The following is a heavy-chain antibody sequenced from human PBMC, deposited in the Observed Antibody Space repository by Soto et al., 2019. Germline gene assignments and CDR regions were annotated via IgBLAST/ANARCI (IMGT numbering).Heavy chain of an antibody. J-gene: IGHJ2*01. Sequence: QVQLQQWGAGLLKPSETLSLTCAVYGGSLGGYYWNWIRQPPGKGLEWIGEINHGGSTHYNPSLKSLGTISIGTSRNQFSLKLSPVTAADTAVYYCARSLWFGESRNWYFDLWGRATLVTVSS. CDR3: ARSLWFGESRNWYFDL. V-gene: IGHV4-34*02. CDR1: GGSLGGYY. D-gene: IGHD3-10*01. CDR2: INHGGST.